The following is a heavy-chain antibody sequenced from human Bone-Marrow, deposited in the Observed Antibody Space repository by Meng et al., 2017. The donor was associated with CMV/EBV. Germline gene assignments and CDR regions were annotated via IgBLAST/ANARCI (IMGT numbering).Heavy chain of an antibody. CDR1: GFSFSSYT. V-gene: IGHV3-23*01. D-gene: IGHD2-15*01. Sequence: GESLKISCAASGFSFSSYTMNWVRQAPGKGLEWVSAITKDGINTYYADSVKGRFTISRDNSKNTLYLQMNSLRAEDTAVYYCARDRSSVVVVAADYYFDYWSQGPLVTVYS. CDR3: ARDRSSVVVVAADYYFDY. J-gene: IGHJ4*02. CDR2: ITKDGINT.